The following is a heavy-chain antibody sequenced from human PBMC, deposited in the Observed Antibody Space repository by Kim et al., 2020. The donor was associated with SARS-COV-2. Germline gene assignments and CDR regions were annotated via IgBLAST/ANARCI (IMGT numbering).Heavy chain of an antibody. D-gene: IGHD3-10*01. Sequence: SETLSLTCTVSGGSISSYYWSWIRQPPGKGLEWIGYIYYSGSTNYNPSLKSRVTISVDTSKNQFSLKLSSVTAADTAVYYCARSGLAMVRGVISMNWFDPWGQGTLVTVSS. V-gene: IGHV4-59*01. CDR3: ARSGLAMVRGVISMNWFDP. CDR1: GGSISSYY. CDR2: IYYSGST. J-gene: IGHJ5*02.